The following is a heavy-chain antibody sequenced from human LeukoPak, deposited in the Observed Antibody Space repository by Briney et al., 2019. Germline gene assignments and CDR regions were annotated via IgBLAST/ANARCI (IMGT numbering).Heavy chain of an antibody. CDR2: IYWNGDE. J-gene: IGHJ3*02. Sequence: SGPTLVNPTQTLTLTCTFSGFSLSTNGVGVGWIRQPSGKALEWLALIYWNGDERYSPFLKSRLTITKDTSKNQVVLTVTNMDPVDTATYYCAHRPLYPDVFDIWGQGTMVTVSS. CDR3: AHRPLYPDVFDI. CDR1: GFSLSTNGVG. V-gene: IGHV2-5*01. D-gene: IGHD5/OR15-5a*01.